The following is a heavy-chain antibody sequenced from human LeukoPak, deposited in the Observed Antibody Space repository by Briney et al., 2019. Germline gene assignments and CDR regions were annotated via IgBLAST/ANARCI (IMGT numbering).Heavy chain of an antibody. J-gene: IGHJ4*02. CDR3: ARDKAGYYIDY. CDR2: ISYDGSNK. D-gene: IGHD3-9*01. Sequence: GGSLRPSCAASGFTFSSYAMHWVRQAPGKGLEWVAVISYDGSNKYYADSVKGRFTISRDNSKNTLYLQMNSLRAEDTAVYYCARDKAGYYIDYWGQGTLVTVSS. CDR1: GFTFSSYA. V-gene: IGHV3-30-3*01.